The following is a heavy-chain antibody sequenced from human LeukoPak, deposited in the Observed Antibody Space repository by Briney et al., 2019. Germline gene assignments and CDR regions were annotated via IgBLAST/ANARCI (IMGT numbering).Heavy chain of an antibody. CDR1: XGXFSXYY. J-gene: IGHJ4*02. V-gene: IGHV4-34*01. CDR3: ARLRGRYYYDSSGYYKFDY. CDR2: INHSGST. Sequence: LSLTXAVXXGXFSXYYWSWVRQPPGKGLEWIGEINHSGSTNYNPSLKSRVTISVDTSKNQFSLKLSSVTAADTAVYYCARLRGRYYYDSSGYYKFDYWGQGTLVTVSS. D-gene: IGHD3-22*01.